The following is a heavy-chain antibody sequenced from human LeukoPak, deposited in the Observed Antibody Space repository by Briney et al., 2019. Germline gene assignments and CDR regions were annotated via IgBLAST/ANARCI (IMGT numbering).Heavy chain of an antibody. CDR2: INSRSNDI. CDR3: AREGRAYRYSSSWYPTPSWFDP. J-gene: IGHJ5*02. Sequence: GGSLRLSCVASGFSFSDYSMNWVRQAPGKGLEWVTSINSRSNDIYYADSVKGRFTISRDNAKNSLYLQMNSLRAEDTAVYYCAREGRAYRYSSSWYPTPSWFDPWGQGTLVTVSS. CDR1: GFSFSDYS. V-gene: IGHV3-21*06. D-gene: IGHD6-13*01.